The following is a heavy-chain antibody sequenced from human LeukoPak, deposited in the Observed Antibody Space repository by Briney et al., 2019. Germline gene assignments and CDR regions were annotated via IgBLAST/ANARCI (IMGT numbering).Heavy chain of an antibody. Sequence: PGGSLRLSCAASGFTFSSFNMHWVRQAPGKGLEWVAVISYDGSNKYYADSVKGRFTISRDNSKNTLYLQMNSLRAEDTAVYYCARVGIVVVTYGMDVWGQGTTVTVSS. V-gene: IGHV3-30-3*01. J-gene: IGHJ6*02. CDR2: ISYDGSNK. CDR3: ARVGIVVVTYGMDV. D-gene: IGHD2-21*02. CDR1: GFTFSSFN.